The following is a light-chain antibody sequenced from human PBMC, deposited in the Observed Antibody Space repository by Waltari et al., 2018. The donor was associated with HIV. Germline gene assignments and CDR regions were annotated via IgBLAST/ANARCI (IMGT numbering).Light chain of an antibody. V-gene: IGKV1-39*01. CDR1: QSSGTY. J-gene: IGKJ1*01. Sequence: DIQMTQSPSSLSASVGDRVTITCRASQSSGTYLNWYQQKPGKAPRLLIYLASTLQSGVPSRFSGGGSGTDFTLTISSLQPEDFATYYCQQSYRFFKTFGQGTKVEIK. CDR2: LAS. CDR3: QQSYRFFKT.